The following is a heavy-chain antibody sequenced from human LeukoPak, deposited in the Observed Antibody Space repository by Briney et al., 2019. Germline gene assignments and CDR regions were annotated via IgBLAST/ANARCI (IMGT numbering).Heavy chain of an antibody. D-gene: IGHD1-20*01. CDR2: IKQDGSER. V-gene: IGHV3-7*01. CDR3: ASGNWNDRAFDI. J-gene: IGHJ3*02. CDR1: GHTFSDYW. Sequence: PGGSLRLSCAVSGHTFSDYWMSWVRQAPGKGLEWVANIKQDGSERYYVDSVKGRFTISRDNAKNSLYLQMNSLRAEDTAVYYCASGNWNDRAFDIWGQGTMVTVSS.